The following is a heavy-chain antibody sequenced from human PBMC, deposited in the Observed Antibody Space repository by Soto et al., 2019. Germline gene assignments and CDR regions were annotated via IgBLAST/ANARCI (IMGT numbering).Heavy chain of an antibody. Sequence: GGSLRLSCAASGCTFSSYWRSWVRQAPGKGLEWVANIKQDGSEKYYVYSVKGRFTISRDNAKNSLYLQVNSPRGEDTPVYYCARRGKYSYGHFRPPAFDIWGQGTMVT. CDR3: ARRGKYSYGHFRPPAFDI. D-gene: IGHD5-18*01. CDR2: IKQDGSEK. J-gene: IGHJ3*02. CDR1: GCTFSSYW. V-gene: IGHV3-7*03.